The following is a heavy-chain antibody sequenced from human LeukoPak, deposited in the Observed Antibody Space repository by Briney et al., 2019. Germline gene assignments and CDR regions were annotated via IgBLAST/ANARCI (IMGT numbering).Heavy chain of an antibody. D-gene: IGHD6-13*01. CDR2: INHSGST. CDR1: GGSFSGYY. V-gene: IGHV4-34*01. Sequence: PSETLSLTCAVYGGSFSGYYWSWIRQPPGKGLEWIGEINHSGSTNYNPSLKSRVTISVDTSKNQFSLKLSSVTAADMAVYYCARGLFSGYSSWYYFDYWGQGTLVTVSS. J-gene: IGHJ4*02. CDR3: ARGLFSGYSSWYYFDY.